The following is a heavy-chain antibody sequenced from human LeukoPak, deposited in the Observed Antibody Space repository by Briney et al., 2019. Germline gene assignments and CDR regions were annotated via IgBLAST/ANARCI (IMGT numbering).Heavy chain of an antibody. CDR1: GGSFSGYY. D-gene: IGHD6-6*01. V-gene: IGHV4-34*01. CDR2: INHSGST. J-gene: IGHJ4*02. CDR3: VRGRGSYSSSSKLDY. Sequence: PSETLSLTCAVYGGSFSGYYWSWIRQPPGKGLEWIGEINHSGSTNYNPSLKSRVTISVDTSKNQFSLKLSSVTAADTAVYYCVRGRGSYSSSSKLDYWGQGTLVTVSS.